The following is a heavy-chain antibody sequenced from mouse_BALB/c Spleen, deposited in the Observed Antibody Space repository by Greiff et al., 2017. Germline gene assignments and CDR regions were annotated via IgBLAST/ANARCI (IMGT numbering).Heavy chain of an antibody. CDR3: ARNLDY. Sequence: EVQVVESGGDLVKPGGSLKLSCAASGFTFSSYGMSWVRQTPDKRLEWVATISSGGSYTYYPDSVKGRFTISRDNAKNTLYLQMSSLKSEDTAMYYCARNLDYWGQGTTLTVSS. J-gene: IGHJ2*01. CDR1: GFTFSSYG. V-gene: IGHV5-6*01. CDR2: ISSGGSYT.